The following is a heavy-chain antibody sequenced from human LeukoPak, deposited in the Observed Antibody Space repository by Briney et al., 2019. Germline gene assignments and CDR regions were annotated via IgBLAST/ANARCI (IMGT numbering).Heavy chain of an antibody. CDR2: ISPSGGST. D-gene: IGHD5-12*01. CDR1: GLTFSNCV. V-gene: IGHV3-23*01. CDR3: AGGYSDYDFFDS. J-gene: IGHJ4*02. Sequence: GGSLRLSCTSSGLTFSNCVMTWVRQSPGNGLEWVSSISPSGGSTFYADSVKGRFTISRDNSKNTLYLQMSSLGAEDTAAYYCAGGYSDYDFFDSWGQGTLVTVSS.